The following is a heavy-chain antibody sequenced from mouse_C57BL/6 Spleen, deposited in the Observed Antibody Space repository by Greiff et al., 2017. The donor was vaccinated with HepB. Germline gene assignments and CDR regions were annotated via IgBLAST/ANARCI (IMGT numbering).Heavy chain of an antibody. CDR3: ARPQGY. CDR1: GYTFTSYT. J-gene: IGHJ2*01. V-gene: IGHV1-4*01. Sequence: QVHVKQSGAELARPGASVKMPCKASGYTFTSYTMHWVKQRPGQGLEWIGYINPSSGYTKYNQKFKDKATLTADKSSSTAYMQLSSLTSEDSAVYYCARPQGYWGQGTTLTVSS. CDR2: INPSSGYT.